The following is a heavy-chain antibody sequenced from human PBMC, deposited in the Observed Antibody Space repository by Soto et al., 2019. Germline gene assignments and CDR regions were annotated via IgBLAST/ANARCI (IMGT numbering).Heavy chain of an antibody. Sequence: GGSLRLSCAAYGFTLSNYWMHWVRRAPGKGLVWVSRINSDGRNTPYADSVKGRFTISRDNAKNTLYLQMGSLRDEGTAVYFCARDMWSTTDYYYVMDVWGQGTTVTVSS. CDR3: ARDMWSTTDYYYVMDV. J-gene: IGHJ6*02. D-gene: IGHD2-21*01. CDR2: INSDGRNT. CDR1: GFTLSNYW. V-gene: IGHV3-74*01.